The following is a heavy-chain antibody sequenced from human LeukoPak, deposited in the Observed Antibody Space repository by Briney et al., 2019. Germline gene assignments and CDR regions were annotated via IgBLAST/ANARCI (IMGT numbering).Heavy chain of an antibody. D-gene: IGHD5-18*01. CDR2: INAGNGNT. CDR1: GYTFTSYA. V-gene: IGHV1-3*01. Sequence: ASVKVSCKASGYTFTSYAMHWVRQAPGQRLERMGWINAGNGNTKYSQKFQGRVTITRDTSASTAYMELSSLRSEDTAVYYCASCSVDTAMADYYYGMDVWGQGTTVTVSS. CDR3: ASCSVDTAMADYYYGMDV. J-gene: IGHJ6*02.